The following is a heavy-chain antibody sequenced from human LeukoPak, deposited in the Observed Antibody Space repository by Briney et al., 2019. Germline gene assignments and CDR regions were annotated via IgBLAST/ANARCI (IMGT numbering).Heavy chain of an antibody. D-gene: IGHD3-10*02. Sequence: GGSLRLSCAASGFTFTSHGMNWVRQAPGKGLEWVSGISGRGDITYYVDSVKGRFTISRDNAKNSLYLQMNSLRAEDTAVYYCAELGITMIGGVWGKGTTVTISS. CDR3: AELGITMIGGV. CDR2: ISGRGDIT. V-gene: IGHV3-23*01. CDR1: GFTFTSHG. J-gene: IGHJ6*04.